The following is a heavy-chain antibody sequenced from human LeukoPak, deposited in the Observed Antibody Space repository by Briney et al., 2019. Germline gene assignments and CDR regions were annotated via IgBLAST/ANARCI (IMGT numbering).Heavy chain of an antibody. Sequence: ASVKVSCKAPGGTFSSYAISWVRQAPGQGLEWMGGIIPIFGTANYAQKFQGRVTITADESTSTAYMELSSLRSEDTAVYYCARDCSGGSCYSNNWFDPWGQGTLVAVSS. CDR2: IIPIFGTA. V-gene: IGHV1-69*13. CDR1: GGTFSSYA. J-gene: IGHJ5*02. D-gene: IGHD2-15*01. CDR3: ARDCSGGSCYSNNWFDP.